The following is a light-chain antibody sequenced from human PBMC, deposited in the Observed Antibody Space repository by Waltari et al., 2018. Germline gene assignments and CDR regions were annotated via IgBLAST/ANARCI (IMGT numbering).Light chain of an antibody. CDR3: QQYGGSPTWT. V-gene: IGKV3-20*01. CDR2: GAS. CDR1: QSVTNNF. Sequence: EIVLTQSPGTLSLSPGDRATLSCRASQSVTNNFLAWYQLKPGQAPWLLIYGASSRATGIPDRFSGSGSGAAFTLTISRLEPEDFAVYYCQQYGGSPTWTFGQGTKVEIK. J-gene: IGKJ1*01.